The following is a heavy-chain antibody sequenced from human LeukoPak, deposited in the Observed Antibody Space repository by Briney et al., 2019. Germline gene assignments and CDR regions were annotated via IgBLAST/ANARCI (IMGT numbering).Heavy chain of an antibody. CDR1: GFTFSSCS. J-gene: IGHJ4*02. CDR3: ARAGGNIPPGY. D-gene: IGHD3-16*01. V-gene: IGHV3-48*04. Sequence: PGGSLRLSCAASGFTFSSCSMNWVRQAPGKGLEWLSYISSSSSTIYYADSVKGRFTISRDNAKNSLYLQMNSLRAEDTAVYYCARAGGNIPPGYWGQGTLSPSPQ. CDR2: ISSSSSTI.